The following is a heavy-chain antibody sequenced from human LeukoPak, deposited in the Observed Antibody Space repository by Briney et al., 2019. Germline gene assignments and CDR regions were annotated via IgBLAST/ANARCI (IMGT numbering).Heavy chain of an antibody. CDR2: ISSSSSYI. CDR1: GFTFSIYT. Sequence: GGSLRLSCAASGFTFSIYTINWVRQAPGKGLEWVSSISSSSSYIYYADSVKGRLTIPRDNAKNSLYLQMNSLRAEDTAVYYCARGDGRGSYKDYYFEYWGQGTLVTVSS. J-gene: IGHJ4*02. V-gene: IGHV3-21*01. D-gene: IGHD1-26*01. CDR3: ARGDGRGSYKDYYFEY.